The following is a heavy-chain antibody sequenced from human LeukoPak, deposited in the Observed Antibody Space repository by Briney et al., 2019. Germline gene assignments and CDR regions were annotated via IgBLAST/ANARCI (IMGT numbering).Heavy chain of an antibody. D-gene: IGHD2-21*01. CDR2: IYYSGST. V-gene: IGHV4-39*07. CDR3: ATSPDEYCGGDCYFFWSY. Sequence: SETLSLTCTVSGGSISSSTSGWGWYWGWIRQPPGKGLEWIGSIYYSGSTYYNPSLKGRVTISVDTSKNQFSMNLNSVTAADTAVYFCATSPDEYCGGDCYFFWSYWGQGILVTVSS. J-gene: IGHJ4*02. CDR1: GGSISSSTSGWGWY.